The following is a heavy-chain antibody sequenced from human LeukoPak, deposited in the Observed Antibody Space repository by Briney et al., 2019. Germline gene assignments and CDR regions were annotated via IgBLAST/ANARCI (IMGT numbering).Heavy chain of an antibody. CDR1: GFTFSSYA. D-gene: IGHD3-22*01. J-gene: IGHJ4*02. CDR2: ISSSSSTI. CDR3: ARNYYDSSGYSFDY. Sequence: GGSLRLSCAASGFTFSSYAMSWVRQGPGKGLEWVSYISSSSSTIYYADSVKGRFTISRDNAKNSLYLQMHSLRAEDTAVYYCARNYYDSSGYSFDYWGQGTLVTVSS. V-gene: IGHV3-48*04.